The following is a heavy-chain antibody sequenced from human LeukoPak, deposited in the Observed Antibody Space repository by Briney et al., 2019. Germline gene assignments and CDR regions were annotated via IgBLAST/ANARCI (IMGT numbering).Heavy chain of an antibody. CDR2: ISYDGSNK. J-gene: IGHJ4*02. CDR3: ARDPREEEGYCSSTSCYTFDY. V-gene: IGHV3-30-3*01. CDR1: GFTFSSYA. D-gene: IGHD2-2*02. Sequence: PGRSLRLSCAASGFTFSSYAMHWVRQAPGKGLEWVAVISYDGSNKYYADSVKGRFTISRDNSKNTLYLQMNSLRAEDTAVYYCARDPREEEGYCSSTSCYTFDYWGQGTLVTVSS.